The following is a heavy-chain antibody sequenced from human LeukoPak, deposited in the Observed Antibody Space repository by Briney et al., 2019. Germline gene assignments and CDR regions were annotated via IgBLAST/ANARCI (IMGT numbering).Heavy chain of an antibody. V-gene: IGHV4-4*02. CDR2: IYHSGST. CDR3: ARGIPGYYDTSGYYYDY. Sequence: SETLSLTCAVSGGSISSSYWWSWVRQPPGKGLQWIGEIYHSGSTNFNPSLKSRVTISVDKSKNQFSLKLNSVTAADTAVYYCARGIPGYYDTSGYYYDYWGQGTLVTVSS. CDR1: GGSISSSYW. J-gene: IGHJ4*02. D-gene: IGHD3-22*01.